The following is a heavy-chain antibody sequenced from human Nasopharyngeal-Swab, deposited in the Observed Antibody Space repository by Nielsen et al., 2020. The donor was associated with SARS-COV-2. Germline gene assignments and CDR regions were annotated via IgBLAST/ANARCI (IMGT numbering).Heavy chain of an antibody. J-gene: IGHJ4*02. V-gene: IGHV3-48*02. CDR1: GFAFTDYS. D-gene: IGHD1-26*01. CDR3: VREFEATGATYLDY. CDR2: ITSSSSTR. Sequence: GGSLRLSCAASGFAFTDYSMDWVRQAPGKGLEWVSYITSSSSTRYYADSVKGRFTVSRDNAKNSLYLRMSSLRDEDTAVYYCVREFEATGATYLDYWGLGTLVTVSS.